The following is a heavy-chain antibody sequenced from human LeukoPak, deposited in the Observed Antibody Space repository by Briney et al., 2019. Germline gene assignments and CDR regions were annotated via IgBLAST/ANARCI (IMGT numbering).Heavy chain of an antibody. CDR2: YHIGNT. CDR1: GVSIISDTYY. J-gene: IGHJ6*03. CDR3: ARLWDSTGLYFYYYMDV. V-gene: IGHV4-39*01. D-gene: IGHD6-19*01. Sequence: TLSLTCTVSGVSIISDTYYWGWIREPPGRGREWFGNYHIGNTYYNPSLQRRVPISEDTSKNQFSLRVTSVTAADTAVYYCARLWDSTGLYFYYYMDVWGEGTTVTVSS.